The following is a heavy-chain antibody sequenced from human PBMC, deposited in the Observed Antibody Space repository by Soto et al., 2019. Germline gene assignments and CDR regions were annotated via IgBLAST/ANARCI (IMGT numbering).Heavy chain of an antibody. Sequence: SETLSLTCAVYGGSFIGYYCIFGGHPAWKWREWIGEINHSGSTNYNPSLKSRVTISVDTSKNQFSLKLSSVTAADTAVYYCARVYSSGWYAATALNWFDPWGQGTTVTVSS. CDR2: INHSGST. J-gene: IGHJ5*02. CDR3: ARVYSSGWYAATALNWFDP. CDR1: GGSFIGYY. V-gene: IGHV4-34*01. D-gene: IGHD6-19*01.